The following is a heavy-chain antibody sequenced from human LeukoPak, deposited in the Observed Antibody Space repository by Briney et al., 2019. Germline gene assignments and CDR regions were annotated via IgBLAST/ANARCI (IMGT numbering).Heavy chain of an antibody. CDR1: GFTFSSYS. J-gene: IGHJ4*02. D-gene: IGHD3-22*01. CDR3: ARGKDSSGYNFDY. CDR2: ISSSSSYI. V-gene: IGHV3-21*01. Sequence: GGSLRLSCAASGFTFSSYSMNWVRQAPGKGLEWVSSISSSSSYIYYADSVKGRFTISRDNAKNSLYLQMNSLRAEDTAVYYCARGKDSSGYNFDYWGQGTLVTVSS.